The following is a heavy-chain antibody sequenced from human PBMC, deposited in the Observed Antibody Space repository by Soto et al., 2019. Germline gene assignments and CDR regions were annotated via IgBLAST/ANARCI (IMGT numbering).Heavy chain of an antibody. V-gene: IGHV5-51*01. D-gene: IGHD3-16*02. CDR3: ARPGCLGDLSPYGY. J-gene: IGHJ4*02. CDR1: GYSFTNYL. Sequence: EVQLVQSGAEVKQPGESLKISCKGSGYSFTNYLIGWVRQMPGKGLEWMGIIYPGDSETRYSPSFQGQVTISADKSLSTAYLQGSRLKASDTAIYYCARPGCLGDLSPYGYWGQGTLVTVSS. CDR2: IYPGDSET.